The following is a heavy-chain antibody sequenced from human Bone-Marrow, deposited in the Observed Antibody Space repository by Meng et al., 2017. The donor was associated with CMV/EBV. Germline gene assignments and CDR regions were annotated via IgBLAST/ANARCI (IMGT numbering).Heavy chain of an antibody. CDR2: LSSSGSTI. CDR3: ASNSCRFSRFDP. J-gene: IGHJ5*02. CDR1: GFTFSSYE. V-gene: IGHV3-48*03. Sequence: GGTLRLTCAASGFTFSSYEMNWVRQAPGKGLECVSYLSSSGSTIYYADSVKGRFTISRDNAKNSLYLQMNSLRDEDTAVYYCASNSCRFSRFDPWYQGTLVTVSS. D-gene: IGHD3-3*01.